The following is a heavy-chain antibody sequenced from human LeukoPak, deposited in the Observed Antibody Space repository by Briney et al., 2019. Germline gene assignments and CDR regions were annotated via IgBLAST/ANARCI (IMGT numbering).Heavy chain of an antibody. V-gene: IGHV4-34*01. D-gene: IGHD3-10*01. CDR3: ARHRATGITMVRGVPSPVDY. Sequence: MPSETLSLTCAVYGGSFSGYSWSWIRQPPGKGLEWIGEINHSGITNYNPSLESRVTMSVDTSKNQFSLKLSSVTAADTAVYYCARHRATGITMVRGVPSPVDYWGQGTLVTVSS. J-gene: IGHJ4*02. CDR2: INHSGIT. CDR1: GGSFSGYS.